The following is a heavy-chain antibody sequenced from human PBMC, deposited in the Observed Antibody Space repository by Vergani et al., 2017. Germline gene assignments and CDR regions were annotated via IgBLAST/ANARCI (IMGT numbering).Heavy chain of an antibody. CDR2: ISGSGGST. D-gene: IGHD6-19*01. J-gene: IGHJ4*02. CDR1: GFTFSSYA. CDR3: ARWVSGWTVYFDY. Sequence: EVQLLESGGGLVQPGGSLRLSCAASGFTFSSYAMSWVRQAPGKGLEWVSAISGSGGSTYYADSVKGRFTISRDNSKNTLYLQMNSLRAEDTAVYYCARWVSGWTVYFDYWGQGTLVTVSS. V-gene: IGHV3-23*01.